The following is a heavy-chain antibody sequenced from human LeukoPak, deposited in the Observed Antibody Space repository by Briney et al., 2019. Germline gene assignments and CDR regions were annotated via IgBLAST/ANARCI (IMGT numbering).Heavy chain of an antibody. J-gene: IGHJ4*02. CDR1: GFTFSSYS. CDR3: AKVYRSYYDSSGYHDY. CDR2: ISTSSSYI. D-gene: IGHD3-22*01. V-gene: IGHV3-21*01. Sequence: PGGSLRLSCAASGFTFSSYSMNWVRQAPGKGLEWVSSISTSSSYIYYADSVKGRFTISRDNAKNSLYLQMNSLRAEDTAVYYCAKVYRSYYDSSGYHDYWGQGTLVTVSS.